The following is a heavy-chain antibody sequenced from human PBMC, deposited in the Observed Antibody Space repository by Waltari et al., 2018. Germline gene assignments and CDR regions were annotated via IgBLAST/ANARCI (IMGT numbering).Heavy chain of an antibody. Sequence: RQGPGKGLVWVSRINSYGGSTTYAGSVKGRFTISRDNAKNTLFLQMNSLRAEDTALYYCARDMDSSGSPIWGQGTMVTVSS. D-gene: IGHD3-22*01. J-gene: IGHJ3*02. V-gene: IGHV3-74*03. CDR3: ARDMDSSGSPI. CDR2: INSYGGST.